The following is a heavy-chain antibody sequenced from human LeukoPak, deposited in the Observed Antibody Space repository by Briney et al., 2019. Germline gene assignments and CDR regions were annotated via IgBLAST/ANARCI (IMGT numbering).Heavy chain of an antibody. J-gene: IGHJ4*02. CDR2: IYYSGST. CDR3: ARDASGPFDY. Sequence: SDTLSLTCAVSGYSISSSNWWGWIRQPPGKGLEWIGYIYYSGSTNYNPSLKSRVIMSVDTSKNQFSLKLSSVTAADTAVYYCARDASGPFDYWGQGTLVTVSS. V-gene: IGHV4-28*03. CDR1: GYSISSSNW. D-gene: IGHD3-10*01.